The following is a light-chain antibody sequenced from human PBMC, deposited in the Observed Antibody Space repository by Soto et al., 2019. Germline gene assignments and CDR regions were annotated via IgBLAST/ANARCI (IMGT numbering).Light chain of an antibody. J-gene: IGLJ1*01. Sequence: QCALTQPDSVSGSPLQSITISCTGTSSDVGGYNYVSWYQQHPGKAPKLMIYDVSNRPSGVSNRFSGSKSGNTASLTISGLQAKDEADYYCSSYTSSSTLDYVFGTGTKVTVL. CDR1: SSDVGGYNY. CDR2: DVS. CDR3: SSYTSSSTLDYV. V-gene: IGLV2-14*01.